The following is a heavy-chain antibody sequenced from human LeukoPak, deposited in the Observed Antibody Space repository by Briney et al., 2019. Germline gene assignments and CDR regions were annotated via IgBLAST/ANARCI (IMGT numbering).Heavy chain of an antibody. D-gene: IGHD7-27*01. CDR2: IYQSGST. CDR1: GGSVSTIGYS. J-gene: IGHJ4*02. Sequence: SETLSLTCGVSGGSVSTIGYSWSWIRQPPGKGLEWIGYIYQSGSTNYNPSLKSRVTISVDTSKNQFSLKLSSVTAADTAVYYCARVREELGGIDYWGQGTLVTVSS. V-gene: IGHV4-30-2*01. CDR3: ARVREELGGIDY.